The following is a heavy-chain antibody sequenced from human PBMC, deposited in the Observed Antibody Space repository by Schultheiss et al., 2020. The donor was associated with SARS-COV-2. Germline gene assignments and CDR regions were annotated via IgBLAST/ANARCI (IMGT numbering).Heavy chain of an antibody. CDR1: GGSISSSNW. CDR3: ARHGLGYPYYFDY. V-gene: IGHV4-4*02. CDR2: IYHSGST. J-gene: IGHJ4*02. Sequence: SETLSLTCAVSGGSISSSNWWSWVRQPPGKGLEWIGEIYHSGSTYYNPSLKSRVTISVDTSKNQFSLKLSSVTAADTAVYYCARHGLGYPYYFDYWGQGTLVTVSS. D-gene: IGHD3/OR15-3a*01.